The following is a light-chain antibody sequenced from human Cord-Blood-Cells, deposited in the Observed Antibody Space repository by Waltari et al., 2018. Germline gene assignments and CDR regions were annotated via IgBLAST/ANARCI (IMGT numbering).Light chain of an antibody. J-gene: IGKJ4*01. CDR3: QQYNSCPLT. CDR2: KAS. Sequence: DIQMTQSPSTLSASVGDRVTITCRASQSISSWLAWYQQKPGKAPKLLIYKASSLASGVPSRFSGSGSGTEFTLTISSLQPDDFATYYCQQYNSCPLTFGGGTKVEIK. V-gene: IGKV1-5*03. CDR1: QSISSW.